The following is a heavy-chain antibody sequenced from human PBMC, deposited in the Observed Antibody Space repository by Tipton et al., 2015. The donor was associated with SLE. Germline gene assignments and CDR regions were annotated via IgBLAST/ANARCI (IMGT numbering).Heavy chain of an antibody. V-gene: IGHV4-34*01. J-gene: IGHJ4*02. CDR3: ARGPSVTTLDY. Sequence: TLSLTCAVYGGSFSGYYWSWIRQPPGKGLEWIGEINHSGSTNYNPSLKSRVTISVGTSKNQFSLKLSSVTAADTAVYYCARGPSVTTLDYWGQGTLVTVSS. CDR1: GGSFSGYY. CDR2: INHSGST. D-gene: IGHD4-17*01.